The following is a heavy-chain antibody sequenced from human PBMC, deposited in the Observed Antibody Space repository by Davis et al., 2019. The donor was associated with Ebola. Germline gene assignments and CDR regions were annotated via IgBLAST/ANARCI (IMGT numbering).Heavy chain of an antibody. CDR2: IYPGDSDT. J-gene: IGHJ4*02. Sequence: PGGSLRLSCKGSGYSFTSYWIAWVRQMPGKGLEWMGIIYPGDSDTRYSPSFQGQVTISADKSISTAYLQWSSLKASDTAMYYCARTPHGDYSDYWGQGTLVTVSS. CDR1: GYSFTSYW. D-gene: IGHD4-17*01. CDR3: ARTPHGDYSDY. V-gene: IGHV5-51*01.